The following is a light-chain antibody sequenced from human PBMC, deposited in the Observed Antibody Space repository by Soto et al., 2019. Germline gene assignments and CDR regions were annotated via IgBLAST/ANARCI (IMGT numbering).Light chain of an antibody. CDR1: QNINNW. CDR2: DAT. Sequence: DFQMTQSPSTLSASVGDRVTITCRASQNINNWVAWYQQKPGKAPKFLIYDATTLQRGVPPRFSGSGFGTEFSLPISSLQPDDFGSYYCQHTRTFGQGTKVEIK. CDR3: QHTRT. J-gene: IGKJ1*01. V-gene: IGKV1-5*01.